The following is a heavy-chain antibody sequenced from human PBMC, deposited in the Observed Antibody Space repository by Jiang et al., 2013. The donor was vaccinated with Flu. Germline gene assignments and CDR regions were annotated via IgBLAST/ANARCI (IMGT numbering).Heavy chain of an antibody. CDR1: GDIFTSYW. Sequence: SLRISCKGSGDIFTSYWINWVRQMPGKGLEWMGKIDPTDSYTNYSPSFQGHVTISADKSISTAYLQWGSLKASDTAMYYCARRFVASTEHRFDYWGQGTLVTVSS. J-gene: IGHJ4*02. CDR2: IDPTDSYT. CDR3: ARRFVASTEHRFDY. V-gene: IGHV5-10-1*01. D-gene: IGHD3-3*01.